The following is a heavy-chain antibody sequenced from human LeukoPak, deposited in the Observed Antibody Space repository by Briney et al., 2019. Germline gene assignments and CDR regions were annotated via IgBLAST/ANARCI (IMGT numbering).Heavy chain of an antibody. J-gene: IGHJ5*01. CDR3: ARSISGTRSKFDC. D-gene: IGHD1/OR15-1a*01. CDR1: GGSVSSGSYY. V-gene: IGHV4-61*01. CDR2: IYYSGST. Sequence: PSETLSLTCTVSGGSVSSGSYYWSWIRQPPGKGLEWIGYIYYSGSTNYNPSLKSRVTISGDTSKNQFSLKVSSVTAADTAVYYCARSISGTRSKFDCWGQGTLVTVSS.